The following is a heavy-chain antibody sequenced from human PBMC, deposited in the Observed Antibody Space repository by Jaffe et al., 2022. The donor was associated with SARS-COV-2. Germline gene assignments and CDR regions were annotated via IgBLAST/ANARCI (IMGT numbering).Heavy chain of an antibody. CDR1: GFTFRNYA. D-gene: IGHD2-15*01. Sequence: EVQLVESGGDLVQPGGSLRLSCAASGFTFRNYAMSWVRQAPGKGLEWVSSISVSGVTTYYADSVKGRFTISRDSSKDMLYLQMSSLRLEDTAIYYCAKDQVIVVPAFDHWGQGTLVTVSS. V-gene: IGHV3-23*04. CDR2: ISVSGVTT. CDR3: AKDQVIVVPAFDH. J-gene: IGHJ4*02.